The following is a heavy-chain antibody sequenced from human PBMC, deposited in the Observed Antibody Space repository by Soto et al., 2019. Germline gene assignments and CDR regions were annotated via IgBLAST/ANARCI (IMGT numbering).Heavy chain of an antibody. Sequence: SETRSLSCTVSGASVNSGSYHWSWIRQPPGMSLEWIGYIFYSGTTNYNPSLSSRVTMSLHTSTNQFSLTLTSVTAADTAVYYCARVSMPFYYHTSGQYYSDYWGQGVLVTVSS. V-gene: IGHV4-61*01. CDR1: GASVNSGSYH. CDR2: IFYSGTT. D-gene: IGHD3-22*01. J-gene: IGHJ4*02. CDR3: ARVSMPFYYHTSGQYYSDY.